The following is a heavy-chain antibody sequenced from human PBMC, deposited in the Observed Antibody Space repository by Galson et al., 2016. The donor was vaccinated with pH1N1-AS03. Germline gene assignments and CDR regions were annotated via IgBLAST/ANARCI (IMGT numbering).Heavy chain of an antibody. V-gene: IGHV3-30-3*01. CDR2: ISYHGNNK. Sequence: SLRLSCAASGFTFSSHSMHWARQAPDEGLERVAGISYHGNNKFYAHSVKGRFTISRDSLQNTLDLQMNSLSAEDSAVYFCARETIRAGEFDLWGRGTVVTVSS. J-gene: IGHJ3*01. D-gene: IGHD1-26*01. CDR3: ARETIRAGEFDL. CDR1: GFTFSSHS.